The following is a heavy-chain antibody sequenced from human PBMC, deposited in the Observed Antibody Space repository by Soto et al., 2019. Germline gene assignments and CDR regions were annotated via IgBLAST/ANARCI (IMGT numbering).Heavy chain of an antibody. V-gene: IGHV4-31*03. CDR2: IYYSGST. CDR1: GGSISSGGYY. J-gene: IGHJ4*02. CDR3: ARVGIAYSSSWYYFDY. Sequence: QVQLQESGPGLVKPSQTLSLTCTVSGGSISSGGYYWSWIRQHPGKGLEWIGYIYYSGSTYYNPTLKSRVTISVDTSKNQFSLKLSSVTAADTAVYYCARVGIAYSSSWYYFDYWGQGTLVTVSS. D-gene: IGHD6-13*01.